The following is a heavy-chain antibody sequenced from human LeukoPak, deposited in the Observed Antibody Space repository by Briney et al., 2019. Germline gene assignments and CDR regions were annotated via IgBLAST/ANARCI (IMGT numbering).Heavy chain of an antibody. CDR2: IWYDGSNK. J-gene: IGHJ3*02. CDR3: AKDGGTGGSNDAFDI. Sequence: GGSLRLSRAASGFTFSSYGMHWVRQAPGKGLEWVAVIWYDGSNKYYADSVKGRFTISRDNSKNTLYLQMNSLRAEDTAVYYCAKDGGTGGSNDAFDIWGQGTMVTVSS. D-gene: IGHD2-15*01. CDR1: GFTFSSYG. V-gene: IGHV3-33*06.